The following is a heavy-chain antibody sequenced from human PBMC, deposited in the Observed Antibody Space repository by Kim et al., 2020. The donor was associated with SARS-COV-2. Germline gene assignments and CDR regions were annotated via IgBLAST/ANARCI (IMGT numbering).Heavy chain of an antibody. J-gene: IGHJ4*02. CDR1: GGSISSYY. V-gene: IGHV4-59*01. CDR3: ARGQLCLDY. Sequence: SETLSLSCTVSGGSISSYYWSWIRQPPGKGLEWIGYIYSSGSTNYNPSLKSRVTISVDTSKNQFSLKMSSVTSADTAVYYCARGQLCLDYWGQGTLVTAS. D-gene: IGHD3-10*02. CDR2: IYSSGST.